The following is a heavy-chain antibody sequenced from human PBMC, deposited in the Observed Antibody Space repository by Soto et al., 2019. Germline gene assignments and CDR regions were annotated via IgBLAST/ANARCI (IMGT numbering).Heavy chain of an antibody. CDR1: GFTFHECA. D-gene: IGHD5-12*01. Sequence: EVQLIESGGGWVQPGTSLRVSCAASGFTFHECAMHWVRQAPGKGLEWVSGISADGDTIAYADSVQGRFTVFRDNAKNSLYLQMNSLRAEDTALYYCTKGGYDLIYYFGMDVWGQGTTVTVSS. CDR2: ISADGDTI. CDR3: TKGGYDLIYYFGMDV. V-gene: IGHV3-9*01. J-gene: IGHJ6*02.